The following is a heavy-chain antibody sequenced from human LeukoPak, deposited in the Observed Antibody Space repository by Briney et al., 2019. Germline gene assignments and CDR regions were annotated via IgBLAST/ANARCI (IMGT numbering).Heavy chain of an antibody. D-gene: IGHD4-23*01. Sequence: AGGSLRLSCAASGFTFSSYAMSWVRQAPGKGLEWVSGISGSGGSTYYADSVKGRFIISRDNSKDTLYVQMNSLRAEDTAVYYCAREVTPYYWGQGTLVTVSS. J-gene: IGHJ4*02. CDR1: GFTFSSYA. CDR3: AREVTPYY. CDR2: ISGSGGST. V-gene: IGHV3-23*01.